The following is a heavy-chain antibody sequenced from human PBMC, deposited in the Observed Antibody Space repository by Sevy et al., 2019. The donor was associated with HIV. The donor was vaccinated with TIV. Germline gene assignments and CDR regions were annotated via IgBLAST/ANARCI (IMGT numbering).Heavy chain of an antibody. CDR2: TRNKANSYTT. V-gene: IGHV3-72*01. Sequence: GGSLRLSCAASGFTFSDHYMDWVRQAPGKGLEWVGRTRNKANSYTTEYAASVKGRFTNPRDDSKNSLYLQMNSLKTEETAVYYCARGAGYSYGYRYYYYGMDVWGQGTTVTVSS. CDR3: ARGAGYSYGYRYYYYGMDV. CDR1: GFTFSDHY. J-gene: IGHJ6*02. D-gene: IGHD5-18*01.